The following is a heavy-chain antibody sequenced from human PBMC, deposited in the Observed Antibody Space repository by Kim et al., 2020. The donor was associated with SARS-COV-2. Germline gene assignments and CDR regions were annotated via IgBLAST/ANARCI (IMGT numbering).Heavy chain of an antibody. CDR3: ARYNGTYHAVDY. D-gene: IGHD1-1*01. CDR2: INSDGTST. Sequence: GGSLRLSCAASGFSFSSHWMHWVRQAPGKGLVWVSRINSDGTSTSYADPVKGRFTISRDNAKNTLSLQMNSLRAEDTGVFYCARYNGTYHAVDYWGQGTQVTVSS. V-gene: IGHV3-74*01. CDR1: GFSFSSHW. J-gene: IGHJ4*02.